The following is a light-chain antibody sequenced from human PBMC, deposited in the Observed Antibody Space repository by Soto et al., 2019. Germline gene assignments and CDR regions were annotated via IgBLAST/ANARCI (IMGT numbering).Light chain of an antibody. CDR3: QQSYSTTWT. Sequence: DIQMTQSPSSVSASVGDRVTISCQASQGISRSLAWYQQKPGKAPKLLIYAASSLQSGVPSRFSGSGSGTDFTLTISSLQPEDFATYSCQQSYSTTWTFGQGTKVDIK. V-gene: IGKV1-12*01. CDR1: QGISRS. CDR2: AAS. J-gene: IGKJ1*01.